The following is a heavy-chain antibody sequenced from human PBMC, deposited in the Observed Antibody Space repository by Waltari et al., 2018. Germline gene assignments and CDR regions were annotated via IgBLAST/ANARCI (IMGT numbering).Heavy chain of an antibody. J-gene: IGHJ3*02. CDR3: ALSRGRGGAFDI. V-gene: IGHV2-26*01. CDR2: IFSNDEK. D-gene: IGHD2-15*01. Sequence: QVTLKESGPVLVKPTEPLTLTCTVSGFSLSNARMGVSWIRQPPGKALEWLAHIFSNDEKSYSTSLKSRLTISKDTSKSQVVLTMTNMDPVDTATYYCALSRGRGGAFDIWGQGTMVTVSS. CDR1: GFSLSNARMG.